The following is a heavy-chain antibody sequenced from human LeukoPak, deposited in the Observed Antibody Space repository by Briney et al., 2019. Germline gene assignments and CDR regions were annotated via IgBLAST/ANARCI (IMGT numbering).Heavy chain of an antibody. J-gene: IGHJ4*02. Sequence: SETLSLTCTVSGGSITISNYYWGWIRQPPGKGLEWIGSIYYSGSTYYNPSLKSRVTISVDTSKNQFSLKLSSVTAADTAVYYCERHRLEYSSESPEYYFDYWGQGTLVTVSS. CDR1: GGSITISNYY. CDR3: ERHRLEYSSESPEYYFDY. CDR2: IYYSGST. V-gene: IGHV4-39*07. D-gene: IGHD6-19*01.